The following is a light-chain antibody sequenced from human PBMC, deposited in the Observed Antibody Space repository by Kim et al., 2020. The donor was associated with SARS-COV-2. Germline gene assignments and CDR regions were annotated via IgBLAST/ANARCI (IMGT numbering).Light chain of an antibody. CDR2: EGN. J-gene: IGLJ1*01. Sequence: GQSITFSCTGTSSDVGGYYLVSWYQQHPGKAPILMICEGNKRPSGVSNRFSGSKSGNTASLTISGLQAEDEADYYCCSYAGSSTYVFGTGTKVTVL. CDR3: CSYAGSSTYV. V-gene: IGLV2-23*01. CDR1: SSDVGGYYL.